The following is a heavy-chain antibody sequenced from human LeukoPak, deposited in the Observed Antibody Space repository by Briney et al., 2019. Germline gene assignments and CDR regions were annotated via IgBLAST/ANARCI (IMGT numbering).Heavy chain of an antibody. J-gene: IGHJ4*02. V-gene: IGHV3-53*01. CDR2: IYSGGST. Sequence: PGGSLRLSCAASGFTVSSKYMSWVRQAPGKGLEWVSVIYSGGSTYYADSVKGRFTISRDNSKNTLYLQMNSLRAEDTAVYYCAKPKGGRSIYYDSSGYYPFDYWGQGTLVTVSS. CDR3: AKPKGGRSIYYDSSGYYPFDY. CDR1: GFTVSSKY. D-gene: IGHD3-22*01.